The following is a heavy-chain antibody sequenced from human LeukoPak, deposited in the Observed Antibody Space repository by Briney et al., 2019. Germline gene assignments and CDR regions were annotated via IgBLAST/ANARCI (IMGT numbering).Heavy chain of an antibody. CDR2: INPNSGNT. V-gene: IGHV1-18*04. CDR1: GYTFTGYY. D-gene: IGHD6-6*01. CDR3: ARATSSSSPSDY. Sequence: ASVKVSCKASGYTFTGYYMHWVRQAPGQGLEWMGWINPNSGNTNYAQKLQGRVTMTTDTSTSTAYMELRSLRSDDTAVYYCARATSSSSPSDYWGQGTLVTVSS. J-gene: IGHJ4*02.